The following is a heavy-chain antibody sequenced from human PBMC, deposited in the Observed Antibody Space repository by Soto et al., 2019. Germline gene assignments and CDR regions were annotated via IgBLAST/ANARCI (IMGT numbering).Heavy chain of an antibody. Sequence: ESGGGVVQPGRSLRLSCAASGFTFSSYGMHWVRQAPGKGLEWVAVISYDGSNKYYADSVKGRFTISRDNSKNTLYLQMNSLRAEDTAVYYCAKDMCSGGSCYPLEGDYWGQGTLVTVSS. J-gene: IGHJ4*02. CDR1: GFTFSSYG. D-gene: IGHD2-15*01. CDR2: ISYDGSNK. CDR3: AKDMCSGGSCYPLEGDY. V-gene: IGHV3-30*18.